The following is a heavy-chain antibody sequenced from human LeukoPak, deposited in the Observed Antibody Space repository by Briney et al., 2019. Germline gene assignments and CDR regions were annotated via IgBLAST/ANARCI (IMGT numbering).Heavy chain of an antibody. D-gene: IGHD5-18*01. CDR3: AKDRFLANTAMVGPDLMDV. Sequence: AGGSLRLSCAASGFTFSSYEMNWVRQAPGKGLEWVSAISGSGGSTYYADSVKGRFTISRDNSKDTLYLQMNSLRAEDTAVYYCAKDRFLANTAMVGPDLMDVWGQGTTVTVSS. V-gene: IGHV3-23*01. CDR1: GFTFSSYE. CDR2: ISGSGGST. J-gene: IGHJ6*02.